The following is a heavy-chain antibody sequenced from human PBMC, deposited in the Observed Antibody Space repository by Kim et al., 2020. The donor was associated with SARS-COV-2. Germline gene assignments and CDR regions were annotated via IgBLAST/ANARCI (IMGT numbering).Heavy chain of an antibody. V-gene: IGHV4-31*03. CDR2: IYYSGST. J-gene: IGHJ6*02. D-gene: IGHD3-9*01. CDR1: GGSISSGGYY. CDR3: ARAGDILTGNNGPEGYYGMDV. Sequence: SETLSLTCTVSGGSISSGGYYWSWIRQHPGKGLEWIGYIYYSGSTYYNPSLKSRVTISVDTSKNQFSLKLSSVTAADTAVYYCARAGDILTGNNGPEGYYGMDVWGQGTTVTVSS.